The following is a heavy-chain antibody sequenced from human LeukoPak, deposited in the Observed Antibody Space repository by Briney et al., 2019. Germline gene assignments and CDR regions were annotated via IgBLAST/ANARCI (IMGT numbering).Heavy chain of an antibody. J-gene: IGHJ4*02. Sequence: SETLSLTCAVYGGSFSGYYWSWIRQPPGKGLEWIGEINHSGSTNYNPSLKSRVTISVDTSKDQFSLKLSSVTAADTAVYYCARVALWFGELTHYFDYWGQGTLVTVSS. CDR3: ARVALWFGELTHYFDY. D-gene: IGHD3-10*01. CDR1: GGSFSGYY. V-gene: IGHV4-34*01. CDR2: INHSGST.